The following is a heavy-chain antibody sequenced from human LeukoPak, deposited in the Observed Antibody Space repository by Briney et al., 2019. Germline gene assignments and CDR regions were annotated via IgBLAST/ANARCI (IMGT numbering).Heavy chain of an antibody. D-gene: IGHD6-13*01. CDR2: ISSSSSYI. V-gene: IGHV3-21*01. J-gene: IGHJ3*02. CDR1: GFTFSSYG. CDR3: ARDVGAAAGTWAFDI. Sequence: GGSLRLSCAASGFTFSSYGMHWVRQAPGKGLEWVSSISSSSSYIYYADSVKGRFTISRDNAKNSLYLQMNSLRAEDTAVYYCARDVGAAAGTWAFDIWGQGTMVTVSS.